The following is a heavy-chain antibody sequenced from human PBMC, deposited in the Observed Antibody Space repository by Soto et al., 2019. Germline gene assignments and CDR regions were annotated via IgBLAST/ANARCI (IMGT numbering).Heavy chain of an antibody. CDR2: IYYSGST. Sequence: SETLSLTCTVSGGSISSSSYYWGWIRQPPGKGLEWIGSIYYSGSTYYNPSLKSRVAISVDTSKNQFSLKLSSVTAADTAVYYCARLRARFYDFWSGYYPFDYYYGMDVWGQGTTVTVSS. V-gene: IGHV4-39*01. CDR3: ARLRARFYDFWSGYYPFDYYYGMDV. J-gene: IGHJ6*02. D-gene: IGHD3-3*01. CDR1: GGSISSSSYY.